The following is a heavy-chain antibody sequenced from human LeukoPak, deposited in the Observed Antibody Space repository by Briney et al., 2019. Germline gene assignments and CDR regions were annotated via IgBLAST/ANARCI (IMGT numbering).Heavy chain of an antibody. D-gene: IGHD1-26*01. V-gene: IGHV4-59*01. Sequence: SETLSLTCTVSGGSISSYYWSWIRQPPGEGLEWIGYIYYSGSTNYNPSLKSRVTISVDTSKNQFSLKLSSVTAADTAVYYCARVSSGSYTEDYAFDIWGQGTMVTVSS. J-gene: IGHJ3*02. CDR1: GGSISSYY. CDR2: IYYSGST. CDR3: ARVSSGSYTEDYAFDI.